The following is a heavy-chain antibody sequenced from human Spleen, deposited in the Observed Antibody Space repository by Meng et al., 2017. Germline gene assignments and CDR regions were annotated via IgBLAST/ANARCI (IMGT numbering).Heavy chain of an antibody. CDR2: VSPKSGGT. D-gene: IGHD3-10*01. Sequence: ASVKVSCKASGYTFTDYYLHWVRQAPGQGLESLGWVSPKSGGTNYAQKFQGRVTMTRDTSTSTIYMELSSLTSEDTAIYYCARDRCGGSGRSTGCAFDYWGQGTLVTVSS. J-gene: IGHJ4*02. V-gene: IGHV1-2*02. CDR3: ARDRCGGSGRSTGCAFDY. CDR1: GYTFTDYY.